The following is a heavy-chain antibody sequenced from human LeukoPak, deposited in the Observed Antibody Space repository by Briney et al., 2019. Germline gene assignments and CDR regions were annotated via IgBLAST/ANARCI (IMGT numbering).Heavy chain of an antibody. Sequence: GGSLRLSCAASGFTVSSNYMSWVRQAPGKGLEWVSVIYSGGSTYYADSVKGRFTISRDNSKNTLYLQMNSLRAEDTAVYYCARTGGCSSTSCYYLDYWGQGTLVTVSS. J-gene: IGHJ4*02. CDR2: IYSGGST. CDR1: GFTVSSNY. V-gene: IGHV3-66*01. CDR3: ARTGGCSSTSCYYLDY. D-gene: IGHD2-2*01.